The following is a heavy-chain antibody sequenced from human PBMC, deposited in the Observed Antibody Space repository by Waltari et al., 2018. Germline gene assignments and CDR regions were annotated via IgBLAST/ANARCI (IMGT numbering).Heavy chain of an antibody. D-gene: IGHD4-17*01. CDR2: IKPNSGGT. CDR3: ARDPLDYPFYGMDV. CDR1: GYTFTGYY. Sequence: QVQLVQSGAEVKKPGASVKVSCKASGYTFTGYYMHWVRQAPGQGLEWMGWIKPNSGGTNYAQKFQGSVTMTRETSISTAYMELSRLRSDDTAVYYCARDPLDYPFYGMDVWGQGTTVTVSS. J-gene: IGHJ6*02. V-gene: IGHV1-2*02.